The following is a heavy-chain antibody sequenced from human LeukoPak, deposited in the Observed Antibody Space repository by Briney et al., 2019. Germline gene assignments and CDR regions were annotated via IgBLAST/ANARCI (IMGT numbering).Heavy chain of an antibody. CDR2: IHYRGST. CDR1: GGSTSSGDHY. J-gene: IGHJ4*02. CDR3: ARAAAGTNTYYYFDY. V-gene: IGHV4-30-4*01. Sequence: SETLSLTCTVSGGSTSSGDHYWSWIRQPPGKGLEWIGYIHYRGSTYYNPSLKSRVIISGDMSKNQFSLSLNSLTAADSAVYYCARAAAGTNTYYYFDYWGQGTLVTVSS. D-gene: IGHD5-12*01.